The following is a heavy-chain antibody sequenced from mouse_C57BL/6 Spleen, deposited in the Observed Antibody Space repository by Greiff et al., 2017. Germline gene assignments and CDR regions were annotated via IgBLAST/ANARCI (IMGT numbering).Heavy chain of an antibody. V-gene: IGHV1-69*01. Sequence: QVQLQQPGAELVMPGASVKLSCKASGYTFTSSWMHWVKQRPGQGLEWIGEIDPSDSYTNYNQKFKGKSTLTVDKSSSTAYMQLSSLTSEDSAVYYCARGDDGYYPFDYWGQGTTLTVSS. CDR2: IDPSDSYT. D-gene: IGHD2-3*01. CDR3: ARGDDGYYPFDY. CDR1: GYTFTSSW. J-gene: IGHJ2*01.